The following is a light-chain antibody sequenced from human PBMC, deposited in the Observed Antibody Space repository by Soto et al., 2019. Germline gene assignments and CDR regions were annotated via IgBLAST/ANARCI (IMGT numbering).Light chain of an antibody. CDR1: SSDVGGYKF. CDR2: EVT. J-gene: IGLJ1*01. V-gene: IGLV2-14*01. CDR3: SSYAGSSPLYV. Sequence: QSVLTQPASVSGSPGQSITISCTGTSSDVGGYKFVSWYQQHPGKVPKLLIYEVTNRPLGVSNRFSGSKSGNTASLTISGLQAEDEADYYCSSYAGSSPLYVFGTGTKLTVL.